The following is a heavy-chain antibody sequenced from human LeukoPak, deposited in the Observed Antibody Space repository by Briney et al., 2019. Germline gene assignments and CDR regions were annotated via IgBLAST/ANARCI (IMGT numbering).Heavy chain of an antibody. CDR2: ISYDGSNK. CDR3: AKVLAVADNYYYYGMDV. D-gene: IGHD6-19*01. J-gene: IGHJ6*02. V-gene: IGHV3-30*18. CDR1: GFTFSSYG. Sequence: GRSLRLSCAASGFTFSSYGMHWVRQAPGKGLEWVAVISYDGSNKYYADSVKGRFTISRDNSKNTLYLQMNSLRAEDTAVYYCAKVLAVADNYYYYGMDVWGQGTTVTVSS.